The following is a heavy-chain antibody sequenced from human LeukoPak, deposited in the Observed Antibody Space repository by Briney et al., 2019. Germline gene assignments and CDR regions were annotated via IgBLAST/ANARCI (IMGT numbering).Heavy chain of an antibody. CDR3: ARDMYCSSTSCYFYYYYGMDV. Sequence: ASVKVSCKASGYTFTGYYIHWVRQAPGQGLEWMGWINPNSGGTNYAQKFQGRVTMTRDTSISTAYMELSRLRSDDTAVYYCARDMYCSSTSCYFYYYYGMDVWGQGTTVTVSS. V-gene: IGHV1-2*02. J-gene: IGHJ6*02. CDR1: GYTFTGYY. CDR2: INPNSGGT. D-gene: IGHD2-2*01.